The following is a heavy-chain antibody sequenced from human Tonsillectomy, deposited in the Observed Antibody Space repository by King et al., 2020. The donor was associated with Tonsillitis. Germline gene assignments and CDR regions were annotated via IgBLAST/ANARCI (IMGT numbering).Heavy chain of an antibody. CDR1: GFTFSSYA. J-gene: IGHJ6*02. Sequence: EVQLVESGGGLVQPGGSLRLSCAASGFTFSSYAMSWVRQAPGKGLEWVSAISGSDGSAYYADSVKGRFTISRDNSKNTLYLQMNSLRAEDTAVYYCAKDAVTGGWSDYYGMDVWGQGTTVTVSS. V-gene: IGHV3-23*04. CDR2: ISGSDGSA. CDR3: AKDAVTGGWSDYYGMDV. D-gene: IGHD2-15*01.